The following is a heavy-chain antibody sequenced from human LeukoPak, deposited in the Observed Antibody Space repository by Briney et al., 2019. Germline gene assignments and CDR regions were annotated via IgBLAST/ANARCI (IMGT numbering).Heavy chain of an antibody. CDR2: IYYSGST. J-gene: IGHJ5*02. D-gene: IGHD3-22*01. V-gene: IGHV4-39*01. CDR3: ALHYYDSSGYPRGWFDP. CDR1: GGSISGSSYY. Sequence: SETLSLTCTVSGGSISGSSYYWGWIRQPPGKGLEWIGSIYYSGSTYYNPSLKSRVTISVDTSKNQFSLKLNSVTATDTAVYYCALHYYDSSGYPRGWFDPWGQGTLVTVPS.